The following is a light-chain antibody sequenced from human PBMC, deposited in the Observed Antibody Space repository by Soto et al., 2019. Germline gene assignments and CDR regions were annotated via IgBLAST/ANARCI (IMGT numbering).Light chain of an antibody. J-gene: IGKJ3*01. CDR2: DAY. CDR1: HDICNS. CDR3: QKSDHLPL. Sequence: IQITQSPPSLSASVGDKVTITCQASHDICNSLNWYKDKPGQPPKLVIYDAYNLETGVPSTFSGNGYGTDFTFTIISLRPEDIATYYCQKSDHLPLFGPGTKVDIK. V-gene: IGKV1-33*01.